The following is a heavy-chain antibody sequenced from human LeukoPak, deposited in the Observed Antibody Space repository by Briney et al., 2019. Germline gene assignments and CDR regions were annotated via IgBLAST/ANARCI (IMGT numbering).Heavy chain of an antibody. CDR3: ARGVRFDY. CDR1: GGSFSGYY. J-gene: IGHJ4*02. CDR2: INHSGST. V-gene: IGHV4-34*01. Sequence: SETLSLTCAVYGGSFSGYYWSWIRQPPGKGLEWIGEINHSGSTNYNPSLKSRVTISVDTSKNQFSLKLSSVTAADTAVHYCARGVRFDYWGQGTLVTVSS.